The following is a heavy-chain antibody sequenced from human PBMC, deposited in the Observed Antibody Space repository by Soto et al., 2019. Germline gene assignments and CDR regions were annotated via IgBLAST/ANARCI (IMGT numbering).Heavy chain of an antibody. CDR2: ISGSVGST. D-gene: IGHD3-10*01. J-gene: IGHJ6*02. CDR3: AKAYALYWDYYCSGGYYIIPYYYYGTAF. Sequence: VVPMRLCSTASGVNIVNHARRWVRQDTGTGLEWVSAISGSVGSTYYADSVKGRFTISRDNSKNTLYLQMNSLRAEDTAVYYCAKAYALYWDYYCSGGYYIIPYYYYGTAFLVQGPTVTVSS. CDR1: GVNIVNHA. V-gene: IGHV3-23*01.